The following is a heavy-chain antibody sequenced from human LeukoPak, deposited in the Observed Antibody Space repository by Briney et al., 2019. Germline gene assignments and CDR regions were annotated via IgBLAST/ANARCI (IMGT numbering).Heavy chain of an antibody. V-gene: IGHV3-23*01. CDR1: GFTFSSYA. CDR2: ISGSGGTT. Sequence: GGSLRLSCAASGFTFSSYAMSWVRQPPGKGLEWVSGISGSGGTTYYADSVKGRITISRDDSKNTLYLQMNSLRAEDTAVYYCANRGYNYGLDAFDIWGQGTMVTVSS. D-gene: IGHD5-18*01. J-gene: IGHJ3*02. CDR3: ANRGYNYGLDAFDI.